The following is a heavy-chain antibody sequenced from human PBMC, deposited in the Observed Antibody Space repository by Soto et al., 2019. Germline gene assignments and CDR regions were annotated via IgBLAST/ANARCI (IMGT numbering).Heavy chain of an antibody. CDR1: GGSISTYY. J-gene: IGHJ4*02. V-gene: IGHV4-4*07. Sequence: SETLSLTCTVSGGSISTYYWSWIRQPAGKGLEWIGRFYTSGSANYNPSLKSRVTMSVDTSNNQFSLKLSSVTAADTAVCYCARGTPYYDSSGYSYYFDYWGQGALVTVSS. CDR3: ARGTPYYDSSGYSYYFDY. D-gene: IGHD3-22*01. CDR2: FYTSGSA.